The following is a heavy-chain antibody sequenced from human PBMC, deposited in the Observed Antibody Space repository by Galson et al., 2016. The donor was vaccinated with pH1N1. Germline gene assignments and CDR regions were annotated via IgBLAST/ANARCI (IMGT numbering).Heavy chain of an antibody. D-gene: IGHD6-19*01. J-gene: IGHJ4*02. CDR1: GGSISSNHN. CDR2: VHYTGAA. V-gene: IGHV4-39*01. Sequence: SETLSLTCTVSGGSISSNHNWGWIRQPPGKGLEWVGSVHYTGAAYYNPSLRSRVTISLDTSKNQFYLKMTSVTAADTAVYYCARRRMWLTFPDYWGQGTLATVSS. CDR3: ARRRMWLTFPDY.